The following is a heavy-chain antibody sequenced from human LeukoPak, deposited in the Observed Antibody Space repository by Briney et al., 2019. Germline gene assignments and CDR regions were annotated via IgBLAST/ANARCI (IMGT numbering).Heavy chain of an antibody. V-gene: IGHV3-30*18. CDR2: ISYDGSNK. CDR1: GFTFSSYS. D-gene: IGHD3-22*01. J-gene: IGHJ4*02. Sequence: GGSLRLSCAASGFTFSSYSMNWVRQAPGKGLEWVAVISYDGSNKYYADSVKGRFTISRDNSKNTLYLQMNSLRAEDTAVYYCAKSHSSGYFHWGQGTLVTVSS. CDR3: AKSHSSGYFH.